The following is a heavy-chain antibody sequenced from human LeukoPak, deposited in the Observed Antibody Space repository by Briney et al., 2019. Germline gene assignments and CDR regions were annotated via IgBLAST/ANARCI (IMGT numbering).Heavy chain of an antibody. CDR1: GYTFSDNH. V-gene: IGHV1-2*02. D-gene: IGHD3-10*01. CDR2: ISTNSGGT. Sequence: ASVKVCCKASGYTFSDNHMYWIRQAPGQGLECMGWISTNSGGTNYAQKFQGRITMTGDTSISTGYMELSSLISDDTAVYYCARELGRSAFYVWGQGTMVTVSS. J-gene: IGHJ3*01. CDR3: ARELGRSAFYV.